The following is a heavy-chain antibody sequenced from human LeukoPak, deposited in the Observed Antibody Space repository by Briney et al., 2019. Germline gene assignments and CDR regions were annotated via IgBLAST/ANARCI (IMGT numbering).Heavy chain of an antibody. CDR3: VRHTTSGWYQVVY. D-gene: IGHD6-19*01. CDR1: GGSISNYF. Sequence: SETLSLTCTVSGGSISNYFWSWIRQPPGKGLEWIGFITYSGSTDHNPSLKSRVTISVDASKNQFSLKLTSVTAADTAIYYCVRHTTSGWYQVVYWGQGTLVTVSS. CDR2: ITYSGST. J-gene: IGHJ4*02. V-gene: IGHV4-59*01.